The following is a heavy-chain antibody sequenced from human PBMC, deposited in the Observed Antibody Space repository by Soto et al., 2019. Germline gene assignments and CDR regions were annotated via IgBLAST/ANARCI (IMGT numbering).Heavy chain of an antibody. CDR2: IIPMFSLT. Sequence: QIQLVQSGAEVKKPGSSVRVSCQASGGAFSTFTINWVRQAPGQGLEWMGRIIPMFSLTKYAQKVQGRVTITADKSRDLVFMELISLQSADTAVYYCARDLDHTSSSVLQYWGQGTLVTVSS. J-gene: IGHJ4*02. CDR3: ARDLDHTSSSVLQY. V-gene: IGHV1-69*08. D-gene: IGHD6-6*01. CDR1: GGAFSTFT.